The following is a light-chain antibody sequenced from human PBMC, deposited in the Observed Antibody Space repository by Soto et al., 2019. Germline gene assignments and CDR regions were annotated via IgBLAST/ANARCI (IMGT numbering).Light chain of an antibody. V-gene: IGKV3-11*01. Sequence: DIVLTQSPATLSLSPGERATLSCRASQSISSLLAWYQQKPGQAPRLLIYDASNRATGIPARFSGSGSGTDFTLTISSLEPEDFAVYYCQHRSNWPLTFGGGSKVEIK. CDR2: DAS. CDR3: QHRSNWPLT. CDR1: QSISSL. J-gene: IGKJ4*01.